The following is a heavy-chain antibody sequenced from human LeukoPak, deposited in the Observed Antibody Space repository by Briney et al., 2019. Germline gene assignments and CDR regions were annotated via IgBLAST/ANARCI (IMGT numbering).Heavy chain of an antibody. CDR1: GCTFSSYA. Sequence: SSVTLSCKASGCTFSSYAISWVRQAPGQGHEWMGIINPSGGSTSYAQKFQGRVTMTSDMSTSTDYMELSSLRSEDTAVYYCARDNSVEDTAWWFDPWGQGTLVTVSS. J-gene: IGHJ5*02. CDR2: INPSGGST. D-gene: IGHD4-23*01. V-gene: IGHV1-46*01. CDR3: ARDNSVEDTAWWFDP.